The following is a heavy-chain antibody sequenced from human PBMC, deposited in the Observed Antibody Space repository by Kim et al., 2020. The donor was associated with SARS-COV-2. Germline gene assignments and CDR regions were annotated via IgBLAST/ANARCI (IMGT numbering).Heavy chain of an antibody. V-gene: IGHV3-30*18. J-gene: IGHJ6*02. CDR1: GFTFSSYG. Sequence: GGSLRLSCAASGFTFSSYGMHWVRQAPGKGLEWVAVISYDGSNKYYADSVKGRFTISRDNSKNTLYLQMNSLRAEDTAVYYCAKDEDSSSWYPYYYYYGMDVWGQGTTVTVSS. D-gene: IGHD6-13*01. CDR3: AKDEDSSSWYPYYYYYGMDV. CDR2: ISYDGSNK.